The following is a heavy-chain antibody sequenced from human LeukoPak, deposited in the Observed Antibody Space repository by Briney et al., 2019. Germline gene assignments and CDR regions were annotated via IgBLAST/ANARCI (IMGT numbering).Heavy chain of an antibody. CDR2: IYYSGST. J-gene: IGHJ3*02. V-gene: IGHV4-59*01. CDR1: GGSLSSYY. D-gene: IGHD1-1*01. CDR3: ARENDDLEDFDAFDI. Sequence: SETLSLTCTVSGGSLSSYYWSWVRQPPGKGRGWSGYIYYSGSTNYNPSLKSRVTISVDTSKNQFSLKLSSVTAADTAVYYCARENDDLEDFDAFDIWGQGTMVTVSS.